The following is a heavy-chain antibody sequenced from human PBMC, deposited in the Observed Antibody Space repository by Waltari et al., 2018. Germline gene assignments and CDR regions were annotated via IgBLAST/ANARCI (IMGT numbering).Heavy chain of an antibody. D-gene: IGHD4-17*01. CDR3: ARGDDYGDLDAFDI. V-gene: IGHV4-4*02. J-gene: IGHJ3*02. Sequence: QVQLQESGPGLVKPSGTVALTCAVSGGSISSKNWWWWVRQPPGKGLEWIGEIYPSGRTNYNPSLKSRVTISVDKSKNHFSVQVSSVTASDTAVYYCARGDDYGDLDAFDIWGQGTMVTVSS. CDR2: IYPSGRT. CDR1: GGSISSKNW.